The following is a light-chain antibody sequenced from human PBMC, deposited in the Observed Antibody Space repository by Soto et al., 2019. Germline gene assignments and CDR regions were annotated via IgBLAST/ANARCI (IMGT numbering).Light chain of an antibody. Sequence: DIQMTQSPSTLSASVGDRVTITCRASQSIGSWLAWYQQKPGKAPNLLIYKASSLESGVPSRFSGSGSETEFTLTISSLQPDDFATYYCQQYNSYSLTFGQGIKVEVK. V-gene: IGKV1-5*03. J-gene: IGKJ1*01. CDR2: KAS. CDR1: QSIGSW. CDR3: QQYNSYSLT.